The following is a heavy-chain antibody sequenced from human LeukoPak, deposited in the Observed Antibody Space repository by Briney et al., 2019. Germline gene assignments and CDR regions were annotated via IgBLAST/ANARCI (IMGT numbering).Heavy chain of an antibody. Sequence: SETLSLTCAVSGYSISSGYYWGRIRQPPGKGLERIGSIYHSGSTYYNPSLKSRVTISVDTSKNQFSLKLSSVTAADTAVYYCARLGEPGDFQHWGQGTLVTVSS. CDR3: ARLGEPGDFQH. D-gene: IGHD3-16*01. CDR1: GYSISSGYY. V-gene: IGHV4-38-2*01. J-gene: IGHJ1*01. CDR2: IYHSGST.